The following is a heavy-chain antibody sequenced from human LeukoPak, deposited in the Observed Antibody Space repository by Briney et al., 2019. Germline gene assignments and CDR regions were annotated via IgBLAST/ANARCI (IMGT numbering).Heavy chain of an antibody. J-gene: IGHJ3*02. V-gene: IGHV3-23*01. Sequence: GGSLRLSCVASGFTFSNNALTWVRQAPGKGLEWVSNIGGSGVTTYYADSVKGRFTISRDNSKNTLYLQMNSLRAEDTAVYYCAKVHGSGSFDAFDIWGQGTMVTVSS. CDR2: IGGSGVTT. CDR3: AKVHGSGSFDAFDI. CDR1: GFTFSNNA. D-gene: IGHD3-10*01.